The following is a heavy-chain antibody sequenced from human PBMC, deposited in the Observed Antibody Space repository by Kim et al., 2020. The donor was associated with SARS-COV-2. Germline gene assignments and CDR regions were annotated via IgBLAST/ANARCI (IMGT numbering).Heavy chain of an antibody. V-gene: IGHV3-74*03. CDR3: AAIWAAAGTVGNWYLDL. CDR2: ITSDGRTS. CDR1: GLIFRDYW. J-gene: IGHJ2*01. D-gene: IGHD6-13*01. Sequence: GGSLRLSCVASGLIFRDYWMHWVRQGPGKGLMWVARITSDGRTSTYADSVRGRFTISRDNTKNTLYLQMRSLRVEDTAVYYCAAIWAAAGTVGNWYLDLWGQGTLASGSS.